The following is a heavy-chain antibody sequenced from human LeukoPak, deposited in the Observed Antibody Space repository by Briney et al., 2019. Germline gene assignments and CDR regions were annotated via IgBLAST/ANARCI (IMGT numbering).Heavy chain of an antibody. D-gene: IGHD4-17*01. CDR2: IYHSGST. CDR1: GYSISSGYY. Sequence: SETLSLTCTVSGYSISSGYYWGWIRQPPGKGLEWIGSIYHSGSTYYNPSLKSRVTISVDTSKNQFSLKLSSVTAADTAVYYCARDIYGGIPHFDYWGQGTLVTVSS. V-gene: IGHV4-38-2*02. J-gene: IGHJ4*02. CDR3: ARDIYGGIPHFDY.